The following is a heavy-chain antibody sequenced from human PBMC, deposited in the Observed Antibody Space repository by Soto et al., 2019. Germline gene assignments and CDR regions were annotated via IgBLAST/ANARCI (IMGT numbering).Heavy chain of an antibody. D-gene: IGHD6-6*01. CDR1: GGSINSGAYY. J-gene: IGHJ3*02. V-gene: IGHV4-31*03. CDR2: IYYSGYT. CDR3: ARVGISSSDAFDI. Sequence: SETLSLTCTVSGGSINSGAYYWSWIRQHPGEALEWIGYIYYSGYTYYNPSLKSRVMISVDTSKNQFSLRLSSVTAADTAVYYCARVGISSSDAFDIWGHGTMVTVSS.